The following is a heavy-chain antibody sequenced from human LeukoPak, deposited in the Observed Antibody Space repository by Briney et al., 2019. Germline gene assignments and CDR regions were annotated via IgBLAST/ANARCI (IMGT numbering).Heavy chain of an antibody. J-gene: IGHJ4*02. CDR2: MYLSGTT. Sequence: PSETLSLTCAVSGGSISSINLWSWVRQPPGKGLEWIGEMYLSGTTHYNPSLKSRVTISIDKSRNQLSLELSSATAADTAVYYCAGLEGRYSTGLYYYFDYWGQGILVTVSS. CDR1: GGSISSINL. V-gene: IGHV4-4*02. D-gene: IGHD6-19*01. CDR3: AGLEGRYSTGLYYYFDY.